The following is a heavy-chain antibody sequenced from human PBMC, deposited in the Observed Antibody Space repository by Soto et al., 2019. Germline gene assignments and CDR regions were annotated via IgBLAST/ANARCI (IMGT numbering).Heavy chain of an antibody. V-gene: IGHV4-4*07. D-gene: IGHD6-13*01. Sequence: SETLSLTCIVSGGSISEKYWNWVRQPPGKGLEWIGLIFANGHTDYNPSLKGRVTMSVDASKNQFSLRLTSMTAADTAVYYCVASLAASGLNWLDPWGRGTLVTVSS. J-gene: IGHJ5*02. CDR1: GGSISEKY. CDR3: VASLAASGLNWLDP. CDR2: IFANGHT.